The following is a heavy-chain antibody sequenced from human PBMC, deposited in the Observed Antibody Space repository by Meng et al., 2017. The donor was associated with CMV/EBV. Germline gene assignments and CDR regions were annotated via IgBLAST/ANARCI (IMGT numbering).Heavy chain of an antibody. CDR3: ARSIPDEAIPGQETGWFDP. Sequence: SVKVSCKASGGTFSSYAISWVRQAPGQGLEWMGWIIPIFGTANYAQKFQGRVTITTDESTSTAYMELSSLRSEDTAVYYCARSIPDEAIPGQETGWFDPWGQGTLVTVSS. D-gene: IGHD2-2*02. CDR2: IIPIFGTA. J-gene: IGHJ5*02. CDR1: GGTFSSYA. V-gene: IGHV1-69*05.